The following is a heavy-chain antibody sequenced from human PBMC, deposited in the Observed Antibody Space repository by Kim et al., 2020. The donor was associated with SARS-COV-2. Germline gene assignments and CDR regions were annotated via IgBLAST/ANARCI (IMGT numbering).Heavy chain of an antibody. CDR2: IYYSGST. V-gene: IGHV4-39*01. Sequence: SETLSLTCTVSGGSISSSSYYWGWIRQPPGKGLEWIGSIYYSGSTYYNPSLKSRVTISVDTSKNQFSLKLSSVTAADTAVYYCASGKGAARHPGYMDVWGKGTTVTVSS. CDR3: ASGKGAARHPGYMDV. D-gene: IGHD6-6*01. CDR1: GGSISSSSYY. J-gene: IGHJ6*03.